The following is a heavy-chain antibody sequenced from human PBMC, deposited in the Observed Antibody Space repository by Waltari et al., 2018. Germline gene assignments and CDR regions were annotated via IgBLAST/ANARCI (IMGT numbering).Heavy chain of an antibody. D-gene: IGHD4-17*01. CDR3: ARDLRTTVDSDAFDI. V-gene: IGHV4-61*02. CDR1: GGSISSGSYY. J-gene: IGHJ3*02. Sequence: QVQLQESGPGLVKPSQTLSLTCTVSGGSISSGSYYWSWIRQPAGKGLEWIGRIYTSGSTNYNPSLKSRVTISVDTSKNQFSLKLSSVTAADTAVYYCARDLRTTVDSDAFDIWGQGTMVTVSS. CDR2: IYTSGST.